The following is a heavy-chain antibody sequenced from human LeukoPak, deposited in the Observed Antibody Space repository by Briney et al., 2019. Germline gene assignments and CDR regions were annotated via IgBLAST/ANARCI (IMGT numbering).Heavy chain of an antibody. CDR2: ISFDGGNK. J-gene: IGHJ6*02. CDR3: AKEKGSGSYYNYQYGMDV. Sequence: PGGSLRLSCAASEFXFSIYGIHWVRQAPGKGLEWVAVISFDGGNKVYADSVKGRVTISRDNSKNTLSLQMNSLRAEDTAVYYCAKEKGSGSYYNYQYGMDVWGQGTTVTVSS. D-gene: IGHD3-10*01. V-gene: IGHV3-30*18. CDR1: EFXFSIYG.